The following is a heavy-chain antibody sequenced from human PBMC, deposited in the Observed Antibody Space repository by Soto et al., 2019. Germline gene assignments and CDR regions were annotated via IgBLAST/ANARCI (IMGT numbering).Heavy chain of an antibody. CDR3: ATKRKYCSSTSCSIRDAFDI. J-gene: IGHJ3*02. CDR1: GGTFSSYT. CDR2: IIPILGIA. D-gene: IGHD2-2*01. Sequence: SVKVSCKASGGTFSSYTISWVRQAPGQGREWMGRIIPILGIANYAQKFQGRVTITADKSTSTAYMELSSLRSEDTAVYYCATKRKYCSSTSCSIRDAFDIWGQRTMVTVSS. V-gene: IGHV1-69*02.